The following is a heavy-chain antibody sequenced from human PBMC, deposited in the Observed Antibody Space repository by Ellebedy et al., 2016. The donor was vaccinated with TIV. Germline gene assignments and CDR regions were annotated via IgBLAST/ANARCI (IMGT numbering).Heavy chain of an antibody. CDR3: AGDRAPIGRNWYFDL. CDR1: GYTFTGYY. D-gene: IGHD5-24*01. Sequence: AASVKVSCKASGYTFTGYYIHWVRQAPGQGLEWLGGTIPMFGTANFAQRIQGRVTITADESRSTAYMELSSLRSEDTAVYYCAGDRAPIGRNWYFDLWGRGTLVTVSS. CDR2: TIPMFGTA. J-gene: IGHJ2*01. V-gene: IGHV1-69*13.